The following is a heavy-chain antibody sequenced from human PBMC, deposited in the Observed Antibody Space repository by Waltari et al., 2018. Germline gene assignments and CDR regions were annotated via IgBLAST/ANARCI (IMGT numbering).Heavy chain of an antibody. CDR3: ARDPGYDILTGYDYGMDV. Sequence: QVQLVQSGAEVKKPGSSVKVSCKASGGTFSSYAISWGREAHGKGLEWMGGIIPIFGTANYAQKFQGRVTITADESTSTAYMELSSLRSEDTAVYYCARDPGYDILTGYDYGMDVWGQGTTVTVSS. J-gene: IGHJ6*02. V-gene: IGHV1-69*01. CDR2: IIPIFGTA. D-gene: IGHD3-9*01. CDR1: GGTFSSYA.